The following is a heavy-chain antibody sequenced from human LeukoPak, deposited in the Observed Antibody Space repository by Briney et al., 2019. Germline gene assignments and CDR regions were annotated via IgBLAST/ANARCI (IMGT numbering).Heavy chain of an antibody. J-gene: IGHJ5*02. CDR3: ARPLRVTMFRGAAFRASSDFDP. CDR1: GYTFSGYY. V-gene: IGHV1-2*02. D-gene: IGHD3-10*01. CDR2: INPNTGGT. Sequence: ASVKVSCKASGYTFSGYYIHWVRQAPGQGLEWMGWINPNTGGTKYAQRFQDRVTMTRDTSISTAYMEVSRLRYDDTAVYYCARPLRVTMFRGAAFRASSDFDPWGQGTLVTVSS.